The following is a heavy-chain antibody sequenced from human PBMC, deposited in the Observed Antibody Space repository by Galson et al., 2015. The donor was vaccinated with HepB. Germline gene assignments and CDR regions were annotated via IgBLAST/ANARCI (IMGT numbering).Heavy chain of an antibody. Sequence: SLRLSCAASEFTFSDYGMHWVRQAPGKGLEWVALIWKDGTNKYHADSVKGRFTISRDNSENTLYLQMNSLRAEDSAVYYCVREVRNGWYYFDYWGPGAQVTVSS. J-gene: IGHJ4*02. CDR3: VREVRNGWYYFDY. CDR2: IWKDGTNK. V-gene: IGHV3-33*01. D-gene: IGHD6-19*01. CDR1: EFTFSDYG.